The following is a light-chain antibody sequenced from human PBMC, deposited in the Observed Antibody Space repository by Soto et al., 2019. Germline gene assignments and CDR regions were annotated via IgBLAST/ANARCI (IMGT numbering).Light chain of an antibody. V-gene: IGKV4-1*01. CDR1: QSVLHSSNNKNW. CDR2: GAS. CDR3: QQYYSTPWT. J-gene: IGKJ1*01. Sequence: DIVMTQSPDSLAVSLGERGTINCKSSQSVLHSSNNKNWLAWYQQKPGQTPKLLIYGASTRESGVPDRFSGSGSGTDFTLTISSLQAEDVAVYYCQQYYSTPWTFGQGTKVEIK.